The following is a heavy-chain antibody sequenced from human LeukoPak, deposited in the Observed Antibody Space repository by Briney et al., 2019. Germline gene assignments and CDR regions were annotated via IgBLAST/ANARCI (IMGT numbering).Heavy chain of an antibody. J-gene: IGHJ5*02. CDR2: INHSGST. Sequence: NASETLSLTCAVYGGSFSGYYWSWIRQPPGKGLEWIGEINHSGSTNYNPSLKSRVTISVDTSKNQFSLKLSSVTAADTAVYYCARHSPCSGGSCYSNVAWFDPWGQGTLVTVSS. V-gene: IGHV4-34*01. D-gene: IGHD2-15*01. CDR3: ARHSPCSGGSCYSNVAWFDP. CDR1: GGSFSGYY.